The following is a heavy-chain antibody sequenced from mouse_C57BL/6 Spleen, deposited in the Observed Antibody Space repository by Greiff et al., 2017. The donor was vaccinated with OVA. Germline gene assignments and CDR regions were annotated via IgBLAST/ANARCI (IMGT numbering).Heavy chain of an antibody. CDR2: IYYSGTI. CDR3: AREGYYGSEDYFDY. J-gene: IGHJ2*01. V-gene: IGHV3-5*01. CDR1: GISITTGNYR. D-gene: IGHD1-1*01. Sequence: EVQLQESGPGLVKPSQTVFLTCTVTGISITTGNYRWSWIRQFPGNKLEWIGYIYYSGTITYNPSLTSRTTITRDTPKNQFFLEMNSLTAEDTATYYCAREGYYGSEDYFDYWGQGTTLTVSS.